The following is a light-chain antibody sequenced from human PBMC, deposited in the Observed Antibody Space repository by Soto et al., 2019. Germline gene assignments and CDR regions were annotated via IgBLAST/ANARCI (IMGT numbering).Light chain of an antibody. CDR1: QDINSY. J-gene: IGKJ4*01. CDR2: TSS. CDR3: QQYESYPST. Sequence: DIQMTQSPSSLSASVGDRVTITCPASQDINSYLAWPPPKPGQAPKSLICTSSILPSGVPSKFSGRGTGTDFAVTVSTLQAEDYVTYYRQQYESYPSTFAGGTKVDSK. V-gene: IGKV1-16*02.